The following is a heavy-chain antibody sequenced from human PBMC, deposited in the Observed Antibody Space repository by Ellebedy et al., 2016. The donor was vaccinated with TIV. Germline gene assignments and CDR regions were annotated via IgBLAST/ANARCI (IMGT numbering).Heavy chain of an antibody. CDR2: INSDGFET. J-gene: IGHJ4*02. D-gene: IGHD2-15*01. CDR3: ARDSGFYCLDF. CDR1: GLTFTNSW. V-gene: IGHV3-7*01. Sequence: GGSLRLXXVASGLTFTNSWMTWVRQTPGKGLEWVASINSDGFETRYVDSAKGRFTISRDNAANSVYLQMSSLRGDDTAMYYCARDSGFYCLDFWGQGALVTVSS.